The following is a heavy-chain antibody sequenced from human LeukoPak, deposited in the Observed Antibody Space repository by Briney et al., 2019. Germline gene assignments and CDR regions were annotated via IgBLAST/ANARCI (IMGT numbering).Heavy chain of an antibody. D-gene: IGHD2-2*01. CDR1: GRSISSYD. V-gene: IGHV4-4*07. Sequence: SETLSLTRTVSGRSISSYDWRWVRQPAGKGLEWIGRIYSSGSTNYNPSLKSRVTMSVDTSKNQFSLKLSSLTAADTAVYYCLGYCSSTSCYVLAEDVWGQGTTVTVSS. CDR2: IYSSGST. J-gene: IGHJ6*02. CDR3: LGYCSSTSCYVLAEDV.